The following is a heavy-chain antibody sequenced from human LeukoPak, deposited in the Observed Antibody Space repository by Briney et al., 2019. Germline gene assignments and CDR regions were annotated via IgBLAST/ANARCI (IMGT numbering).Heavy chain of an antibody. V-gene: IGHV5-51*01. J-gene: IGHJ6*02. Sequence: GESLKISCKGSGYTFTSYWIGCVRQMPGRGLEWMGIIHPGDSNNRYGPSFQGQVTISADKSIGTAYLQWSSLKASDTAVYYCARQTPGQYGMDVWGQGTTVTVSS. CDR3: ARQTPGQYGMDV. CDR1: GYTFTSYW. CDR2: IHPGDSNN.